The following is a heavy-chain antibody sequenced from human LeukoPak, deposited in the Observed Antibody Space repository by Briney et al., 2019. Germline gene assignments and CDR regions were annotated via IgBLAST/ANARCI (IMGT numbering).Heavy chain of an antibody. CDR2: IYYSGST. Sequence: SETLCLTCTVSGGSISSYYWSWIRQPPGKGLEWIGYIYYSGSTNYNPSLQSRVHLSVDTSKNQFSLRLSSVTAADTAVYYCARGSSGSYGHYYYYKDVWGKGTTVTVSS. D-gene: IGHD1-26*01. J-gene: IGHJ6*03. CDR1: GGSISSYY. CDR3: ARGSSGSYGHYYYYKDV. V-gene: IGHV4-59*01.